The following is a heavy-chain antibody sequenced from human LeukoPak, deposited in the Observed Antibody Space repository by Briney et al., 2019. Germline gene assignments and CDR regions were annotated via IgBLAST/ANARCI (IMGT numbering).Heavy chain of an antibody. J-gene: IGHJ4*02. CDR1: GFTFSIYN. CDR2: ISYSSTYI. D-gene: IGHD2-8*01. CDR3: VRGGSSYFLPGY. V-gene: IGHV3-21*01. Sequence: GGSLRLSCAASGFTFSIYNMNWVRQAPGKGLEWVSSISYSSTYIYYADSVNGRFTIARDNAKDSLYLQMNSLSAEDTAVYYCVRGGSSYFLPGYWGQGTLVTVSS.